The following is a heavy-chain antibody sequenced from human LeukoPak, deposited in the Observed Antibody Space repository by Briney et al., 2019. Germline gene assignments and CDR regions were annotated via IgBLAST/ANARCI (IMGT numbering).Heavy chain of an antibody. Sequence: ASVKVSCKASGYTFSSYYMHWVRQAPGQGLEWMGWINPNSGGTNYAQKFQGRVTMTRDTSISTAYMELSRLRSDDTAVYYCARDIGDYYDSSGNWFDPWGQGTLVTVSS. CDR1: GYTFSSYY. CDR3: ARDIGDYYDSSGNWFDP. J-gene: IGHJ5*02. D-gene: IGHD3-22*01. V-gene: IGHV1-2*02. CDR2: INPNSGGT.